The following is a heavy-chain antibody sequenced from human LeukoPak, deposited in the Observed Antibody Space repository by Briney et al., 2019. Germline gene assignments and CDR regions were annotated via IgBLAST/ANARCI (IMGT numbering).Heavy chain of an antibody. CDR2: IIPILGIA. CDR3: ARDSGVSSGATGLSPPHNGPFEYFQH. V-gene: IGHV1-69*04. CDR1: GGTFSSYA. D-gene: IGHD1-26*01. Sequence: SVKVSCKASGGTFSSYAISWVRQAPGQGLEWMGRIIPILGIANYAQKFQGRVTITADKSTSTAYMELSSLRSEDTAVYYCARDSGVSSGATGLSPPHNGPFEYFQHWGQGTLVTVSS. J-gene: IGHJ1*01.